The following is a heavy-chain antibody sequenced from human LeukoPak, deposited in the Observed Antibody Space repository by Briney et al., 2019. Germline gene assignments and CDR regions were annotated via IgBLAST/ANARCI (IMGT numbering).Heavy chain of an antibody. D-gene: IGHD2-15*01. Sequence: GGSLRLSCAASGFTFDDHGMSWVRQAPGKGLEWVSGINWNGGSTGYEDSVKGRFTISRDNAKNSLYLQMNSLRADDTALYYCARAIPCSGGSCYTPPSTFDIWGQGTMVTVSS. CDR1: GFTFDDHG. V-gene: IGHV3-20*04. CDR3: ARAIPCSGGSCYTPPSTFDI. J-gene: IGHJ3*02. CDR2: INWNGGST.